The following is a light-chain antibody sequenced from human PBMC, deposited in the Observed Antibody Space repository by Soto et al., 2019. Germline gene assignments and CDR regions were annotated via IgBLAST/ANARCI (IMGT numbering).Light chain of an antibody. Sequence: EIVLTQSPSTLSLSAGERATLSCRASHSVSRTYLAWYQQKPGHAPRLLIFGASDRATGTPDRFSGSGSGTDFTLTLRRVEPYDFAVYYCQHFRAFGQGTRLEIK. CDR1: HSVSRTY. CDR2: GAS. J-gene: IGKJ5*01. V-gene: IGKV3D-20*02. CDR3: QHFRA.